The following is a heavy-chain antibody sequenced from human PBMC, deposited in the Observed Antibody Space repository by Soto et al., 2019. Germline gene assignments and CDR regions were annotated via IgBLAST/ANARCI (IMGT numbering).Heavy chain of an antibody. Sequence: SETLSLTCAVSGGSIGSGGYSWSWIRQPPGKGLEWIGYMYYSGSTYYNPSLKSRVTISVDTSKNQFSLKLSSVTAADTAVYYCARHLMRYCSSTSCYALPYNWFDPWGQGTLVTVSS. J-gene: IGHJ5*02. D-gene: IGHD2-2*01. CDR1: GGSIGSGGYS. CDR3: ARHLMRYCSSTSCYALPYNWFDP. CDR2: MYYSGST. V-gene: IGHV4-30-2*03.